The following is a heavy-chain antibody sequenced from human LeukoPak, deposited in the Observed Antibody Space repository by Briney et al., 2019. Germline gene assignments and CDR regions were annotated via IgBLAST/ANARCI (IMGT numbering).Heavy chain of an antibody. CDR3: AGRQREGLSGNLGGLFASYHTYYYMDV. CDR1: GYTFTTYY. D-gene: IGHD1-26*01. CDR2: INPSDGAT. Sequence: ASVKVSCKASGYTFTTYYIHWVRQAPGQGLEWMGMINPSDGATTYAQKFQGRGTMTRDMSTTTVYMDVRTLRSEDTAVYFCAGRQREGLSGNLGGLFASYHTYYYMDVWGRGTTVTVSS. V-gene: IGHV1-46*01. J-gene: IGHJ6*03.